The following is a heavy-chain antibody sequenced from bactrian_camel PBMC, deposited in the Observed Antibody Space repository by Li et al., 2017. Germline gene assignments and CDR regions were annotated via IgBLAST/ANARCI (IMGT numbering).Heavy chain of an antibody. V-gene: IGHV3S60*01. D-gene: IGHD3*01. CDR3: AADTGPLAGIRHGYNFLSPEYEYNY. J-gene: IGHJ4*01. CDR2: ISWSGGST. Sequence: HVQLVESGGGSVQAGGSLRLSCAASGDTSSSKCMGWFHQAPGKEREGVSCISWSGGSTYYADSVKGRFIISQDEKNTVYLEMNCLKPEDTAMYYCAADTGPLAGIRHGYNFLSPEYEYNYWGQGTQVTVS. CDR1: GDTSSSKC.